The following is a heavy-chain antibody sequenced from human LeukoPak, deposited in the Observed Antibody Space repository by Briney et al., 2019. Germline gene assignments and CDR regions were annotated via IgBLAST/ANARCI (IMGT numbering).Heavy chain of an antibody. CDR1: GGTFSSYA. CDR3: ARDRLRLGYERTNWFDP. V-gene: IGHV1-69*06. J-gene: IGHJ5*02. D-gene: IGHD2-15*01. CDR2: IIPIFGTA. Sequence: SVKVSYKASGGTFSSYAISWVRQAPGRGLEWMGGIIPIFGTANYAQKFQGRVTITADKSTSTAYMELSSLRSEDTAVFYCARDRLRLGYERTNWFDPWGQGTLVTVSS.